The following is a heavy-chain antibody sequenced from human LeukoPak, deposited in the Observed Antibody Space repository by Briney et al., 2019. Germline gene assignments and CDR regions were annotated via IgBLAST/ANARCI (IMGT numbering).Heavy chain of an antibody. V-gene: IGHV3-64*01. D-gene: IGHD1-26*01. CDR1: GFTFSSYP. J-gene: IGHJ4*02. CDR2: ISGDGGST. CDR3: VRAHGSYYGDFDY. Sequence: GGSLRLSCAASGFTFSSYPMHWVRQAPGKGLEYVSAISGDGGSTYYANSVKGRFTISRDNSKNTLYLQMGSLRSEDMAVYYCVRAHGSYYGDFDYWGQGTLVTVSS.